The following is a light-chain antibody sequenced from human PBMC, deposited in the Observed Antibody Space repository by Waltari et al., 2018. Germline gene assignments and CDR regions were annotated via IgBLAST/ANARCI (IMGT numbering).Light chain of an antibody. Sequence: QPALTQPPSASGTPGQRVTIPCSGSSSNLGSHYVYWYQQLPGTAPKLLIYKNNQRPSGVRDRFSGSKSGTSASLAISGLRSEDEADYYCAAWDDSLSGPVFGGGTKLTVL. J-gene: IGLJ3*02. CDR2: KNN. V-gene: IGLV1-47*01. CDR1: SSNLGSHY. CDR3: AAWDDSLSGPV.